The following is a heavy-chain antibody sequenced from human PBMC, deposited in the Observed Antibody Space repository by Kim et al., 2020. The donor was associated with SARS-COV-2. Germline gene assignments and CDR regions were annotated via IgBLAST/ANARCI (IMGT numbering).Heavy chain of an antibody. Sequence: SVKVSCKASGGTFSSYAISWVRQAPGQGLEWMGGIIPIFGTANYAQKFQGRVTITADESTSTAYMELSSLRSEDTAVYYCASVEVDSGYDSPYYYYGMDVWGQGTTVTVSS. CDR3: ASVEVDSGYDSPYYYYGMDV. J-gene: IGHJ6*02. D-gene: IGHD5-12*01. CDR2: IIPIFGTA. V-gene: IGHV1-69*13. CDR1: GGTFSSYA.